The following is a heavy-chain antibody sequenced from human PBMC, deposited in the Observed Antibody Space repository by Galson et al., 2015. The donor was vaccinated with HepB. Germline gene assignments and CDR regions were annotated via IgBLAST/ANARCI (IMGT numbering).Heavy chain of an antibody. V-gene: IGHV3-30*03. D-gene: IGHD1-26*01. CDR3: HVALVGAFDI. Sequence: SLRLSCAASGFTFSSYGMHWVRQAPGKGLEWVAVISYDGSNKYYADSVKGRFTISRDNSKNTLYLQMNSLRAEDTAVYYCHVALVGAFDIWDQGTMVTVSS. CDR2: ISYDGSNK. CDR1: GFTFSSYG. J-gene: IGHJ3*02.